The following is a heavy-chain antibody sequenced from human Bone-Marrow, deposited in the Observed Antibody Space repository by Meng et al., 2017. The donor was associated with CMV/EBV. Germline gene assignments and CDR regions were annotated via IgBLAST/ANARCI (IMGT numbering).Heavy chain of an antibody. Sequence: GESLKISCAASGFTFSSYGMHWVRQAPGKGLEWVAVIWYDGSNKYYADSVKGRFTISRDNSKNTLYLQMNSLRAEDTAVYYCARNSGYFDWLLRDPLGYWGQGTLVTVPS. CDR2: IWYDGSNK. D-gene: IGHD3-9*01. CDR3: ARNSGYFDWLLRDPLGY. CDR1: GFTFSSYG. V-gene: IGHV3-30*19. J-gene: IGHJ4*02.